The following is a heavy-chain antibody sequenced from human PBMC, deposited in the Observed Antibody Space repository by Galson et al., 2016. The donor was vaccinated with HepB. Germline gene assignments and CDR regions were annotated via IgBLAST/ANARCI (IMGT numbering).Heavy chain of an antibody. CDR2: IYADGST. V-gene: IGHV3-66*01. CDR1: GFTVSTIY. Sequence: SLRLSCAASGFTVSTIYMSWVRQASGKGLECVSVIYADGSTYYADAVKGRFTISRDNSKNTLYLQMNSLRAEDTAVYYCAGDTHSSSRFDHWGQGTLVIVSS. D-gene: IGHD6-13*01. CDR3: AGDTHSSSRFDH. J-gene: IGHJ4*02.